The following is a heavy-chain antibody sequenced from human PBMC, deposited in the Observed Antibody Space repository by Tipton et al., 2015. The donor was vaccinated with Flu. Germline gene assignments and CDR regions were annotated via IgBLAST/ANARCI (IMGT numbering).Heavy chain of an antibody. D-gene: IGHD6-19*01. CDR1: GFTFSRYA. CDR2: FSASGGSR. Sequence: SLRLSCAASGFTFSRYAMSWVRQAPGKGLEWVSAFSASGGSRYFADSVKGRFTIFGDNLKNTLYLQMNSLRVEDTAIYYCAKVIPEKVAGLDYWGQGILVTVSS. J-gene: IGHJ4*02. V-gene: IGHV3-23*01. CDR3: AKVIPEKVAGLDY.